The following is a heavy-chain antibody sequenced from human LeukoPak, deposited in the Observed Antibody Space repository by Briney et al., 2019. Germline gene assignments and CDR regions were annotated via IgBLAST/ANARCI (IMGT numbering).Heavy chain of an antibody. CDR3: ARLTGGTFDY. D-gene: IGHD6-13*01. V-gene: IGHV1-3*01. CDR2: INGGNGNT. J-gene: IGHJ4*02. Sequence: ASVKVSCKASGYTFTSYAMHWVRQAPGQRLEWMGWINGGNGNTKHSQKFQGRVTITRDTSAGTAYMELSSLRSEDTAVYYCARLTGGTFDYWGQGTLVTVSS. CDR1: GYTFTSYA.